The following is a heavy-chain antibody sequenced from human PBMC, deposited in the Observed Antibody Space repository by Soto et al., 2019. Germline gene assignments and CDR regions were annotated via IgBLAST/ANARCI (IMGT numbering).Heavy chain of an antibody. CDR1: GAALNSGNYY. V-gene: IGHV4-31*03. CDR3: ERLGIPTNNYKWFDP. D-gene: IGHD2-8*01. CDR2: IYVTGAV. J-gene: IGHJ5*02. Sequence: SETLSLTCSVSGAALNSGNYYWSWIRQVPGKGLEWIGHIYVTGAVDYNPSLRDRITISQDTSERQFSLNLRLVTAADTAVYYCERLGIPTNNYKWFDPWGQGTLVTVSS.